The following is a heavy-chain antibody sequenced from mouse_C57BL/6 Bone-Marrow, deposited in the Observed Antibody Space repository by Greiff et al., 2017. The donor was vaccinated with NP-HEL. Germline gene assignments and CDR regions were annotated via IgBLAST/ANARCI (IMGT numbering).Heavy chain of an antibody. CDR2: ISNGGGST. CDR1: GFTFSDYY. Sequence: EVHLVESGGGLVQPGGSLKLSCAASGFTFSDYYMYWVRQTPEKRLEWVAYISNGGGSTYYPDTVKGRFTISRDNAKNTLYLQMSRLKSEDTAMYYCARPPFAYWGQGTLVTVSA. J-gene: IGHJ3*01. V-gene: IGHV5-12*01. CDR3: ARPPFAY.